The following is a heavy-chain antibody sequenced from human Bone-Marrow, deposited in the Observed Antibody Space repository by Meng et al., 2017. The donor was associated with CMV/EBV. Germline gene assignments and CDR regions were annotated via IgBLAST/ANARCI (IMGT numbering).Heavy chain of an antibody. CDR1: GFTFSSYA. J-gene: IGHJ4*02. Sequence: GGSLRLSCAASGFTFSSYAMSWVRQAPGKGLEWVSAISGSGGSTYYADSVKGRFTISRDNSKNTLYLQMNSLRAEDTAVYYCQFFGDLSSFDYWGQGTLVTVSS. D-gene: IGHD3-10*01. V-gene: IGHV3-23*01. CDR2: ISGSGGST. CDR3: QFFGDLSSFDY.